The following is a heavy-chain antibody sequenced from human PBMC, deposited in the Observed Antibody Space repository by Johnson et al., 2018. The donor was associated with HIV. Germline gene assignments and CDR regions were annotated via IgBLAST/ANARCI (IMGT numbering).Heavy chain of an antibody. CDR3: ARETVTSGAFDI. V-gene: IGHV3-30*14. CDR1: GFTFSSYA. J-gene: IGHJ3*02. D-gene: IGHD4-11*01. CDR2: ISYDGSNK. Sequence: QVQLVESGGGLVKPGGSLRLSRAACGFTFSSYAMHWVRQAPGKGLEWVAVISYDGSNKYYADSVKGRFTISRDNSKNTLYLQMTSLRAEDTAVYYCARETVTSGAFDIWGQGTMVTVSS.